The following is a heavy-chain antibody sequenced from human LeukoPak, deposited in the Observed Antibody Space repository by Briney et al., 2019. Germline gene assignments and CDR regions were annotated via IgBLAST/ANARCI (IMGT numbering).Heavy chain of an antibody. V-gene: IGHV3-23*01. J-gene: IGHJ3*02. CDR1: GFTFSNDA. CDR3: AKPRLLEDYYDSSGYPDDAFDI. D-gene: IGHD3-22*01. Sequence: GGSLRLSCAASGFTFSNDAMTWARQAPGKGLEWVSSISDNVGHTYYADSVKGRFTISRDNSKNTLYLQMNSLRAEDTAVYYCAKPRLLEDYYDSSGYPDDAFDIWGQGTMVTVSS. CDR2: ISDNVGHT.